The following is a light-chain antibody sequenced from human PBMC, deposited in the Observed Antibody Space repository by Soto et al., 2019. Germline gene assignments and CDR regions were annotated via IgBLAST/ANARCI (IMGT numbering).Light chain of an antibody. V-gene: IGKV3-20*01. J-gene: IGKJ1*01. CDR1: QSLNRNY. Sequence: EVVLTQSPGTLSLSPGERATLSCRASQSLNRNYLAWYQRKPGQPPRLLMYGAFNRANDIPARFSGSVSGTDFPLTITRLEPDDSAVYYCQQYESSHPPFGQRTKVVF. CDR3: QQYESSHPP. CDR2: GAF.